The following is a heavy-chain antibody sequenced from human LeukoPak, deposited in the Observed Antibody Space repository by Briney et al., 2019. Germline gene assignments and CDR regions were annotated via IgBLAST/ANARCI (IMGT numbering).Heavy chain of an antibody. CDR1: GYTFTGYY. CDR2: INPNSGDT. D-gene: IGHD2-21*02. CDR3: ARERLSTVYY. J-gene: IGHJ4*02. Sequence: ASVKVSCRASGYTFTGYYMHWVRQAPGQGLEWMGWINPNSGDTNYAQKFQGRVTMTRDTSISTAYMELNRLRSDDTAVYYCARERLSTVYYWGQGTLVTVSS. V-gene: IGHV1-2*02.